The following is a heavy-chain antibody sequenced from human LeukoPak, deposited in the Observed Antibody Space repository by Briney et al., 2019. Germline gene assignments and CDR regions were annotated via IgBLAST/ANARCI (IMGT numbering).Heavy chain of an antibody. CDR1: GYTFTSYG. CDR2: ISAYNGNT. V-gene: IGHV1-18*01. D-gene: IGHD1-26*01. J-gene: IGHJ6*03. CDR3: ARVPRSAGGSYYYYYYYMDV. Sequence: ASVKVSCKASGYTFTSYGISWVRQAPGQGLEWMGWISAYNGNTNYAQKLQGRVTMTTDTSTSTAYMELRSLRSDDTAVYYCARVPRSAGGSYYYYYYYMDVWGKGTTVTVSS.